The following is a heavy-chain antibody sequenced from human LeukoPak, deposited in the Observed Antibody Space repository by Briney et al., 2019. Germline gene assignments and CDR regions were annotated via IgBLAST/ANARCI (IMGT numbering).Heavy chain of an antibody. J-gene: IGHJ3*02. CDR2: IYHSGST. Sequence: PSETLSLTCTVSGGSISSGGYYWSWIRQPPGKGLEWIGYIYHSGSTYYNPSLKSRVTISVDRSKNQFSLKLSSVTAADTAVYYCARDRVVVVPAAKEMAFDIWGQGTMVTVSS. V-gene: IGHV4-30-2*01. CDR3: ARDRVVVVPAAKEMAFDI. CDR1: GGSISSGGYY. D-gene: IGHD2-2*01.